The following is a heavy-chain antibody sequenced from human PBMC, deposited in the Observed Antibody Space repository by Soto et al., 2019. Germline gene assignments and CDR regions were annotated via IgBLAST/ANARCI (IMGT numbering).Heavy chain of an antibody. CDR1: GFTFSSYS. CDR3: ARENGDYVHFDY. D-gene: IGHD4-17*01. Sequence: EVQLVESGGGLVKPGGSLRLSCAASGFTFSSYSMNWVRQAPGKGLEWVSSISSSSSYIYYADSVKGRFTISRDNAKNSLYLQMNSLRAEDTAVYYCARENGDYVHFDYWGQGTLVTVSS. V-gene: IGHV3-21*01. J-gene: IGHJ4*02. CDR2: ISSSSSYI.